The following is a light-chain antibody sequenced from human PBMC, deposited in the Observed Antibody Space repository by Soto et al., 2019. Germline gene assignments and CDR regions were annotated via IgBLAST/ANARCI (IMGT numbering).Light chain of an antibody. CDR2: EVI. J-gene: IGLJ1*01. Sequence: QSALTQPPSASGSPGQSVTISCTGTSNDVGGYNYVSWYQQHPGKAPKLMIYEVIKRPSGVPDRFSGSKSGNTASLTVSGLQIDDEADYYCSSYAGSTTHYVFGTGTKLTVL. V-gene: IGLV2-8*01. CDR1: SNDVGGYNY. CDR3: SSYAGSTTHYV.